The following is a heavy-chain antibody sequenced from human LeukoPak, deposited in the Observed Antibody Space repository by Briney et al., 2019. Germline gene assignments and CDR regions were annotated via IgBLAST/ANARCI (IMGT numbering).Heavy chain of an antibody. CDR3: ARQAYYDFWSGYYSRGPYYYYGMDV. D-gene: IGHD3-3*01. CDR1: GYSFTSYW. Sequence: GESLKISCKGSGYSFTSYWIGWVRQMPGKGLEWMGIIYPGDSDTRYSPSFQGQVTISADKPISTAYLQWSSLKASDTAMYYCARQAYYDFWSGYYSRGPYYYYGMDVWGQGTTVTVSS. J-gene: IGHJ6*02. CDR2: IYPGDSDT. V-gene: IGHV5-51*01.